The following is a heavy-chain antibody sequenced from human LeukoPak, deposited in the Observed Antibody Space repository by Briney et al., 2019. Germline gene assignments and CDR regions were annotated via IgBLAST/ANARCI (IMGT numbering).Heavy chain of an antibody. D-gene: IGHD3-9*01. V-gene: IGHV3-21*01. CDR1: GFTFSSYS. J-gene: IGHJ4*02. CDR2: ISSSSSYI. Sequence: GGSLRLSCAASGFTFSSYSMNWVRQAPGKGLEWVSSISSSSSYIYYADSVKGRFTISRDNAKNSLYLQMNSLRAEDTAVYYCARAPTYYDILTGYYSQGFGDYWGQGTLVTVSS. CDR3: ARAPTYYDILTGYYSQGFGDY.